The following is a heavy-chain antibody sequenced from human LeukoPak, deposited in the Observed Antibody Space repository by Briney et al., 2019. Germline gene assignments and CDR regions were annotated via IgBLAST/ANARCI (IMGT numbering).Heavy chain of an antibody. V-gene: IGHV3-20*04. J-gene: IGHJ6*03. CDR1: GFTFEDYG. Sequence: QAGGSLRLSCATSGFTFEDYGMSWVRQAPGKGLEWVSGINWNGGSTGYADSVKGRFTISRDNSKNTLYLQMNSLRAEDTAVYYCAKGCGIAARRGRNYYYMDVWGKGTTVAVSS. CDR3: AKGCGIAARRGRNYYYMDV. CDR2: INWNGGST. D-gene: IGHD6-6*01.